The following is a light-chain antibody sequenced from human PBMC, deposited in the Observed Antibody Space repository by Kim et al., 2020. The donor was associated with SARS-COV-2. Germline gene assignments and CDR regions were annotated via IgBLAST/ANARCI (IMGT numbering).Light chain of an antibody. CDR3: QQSYSTPWT. J-gene: IGKJ1*01. CDR1: QSISTY. V-gene: IGKV1-39*01. Sequence: ASVGDRVTITCRASQSISTYLNWYQQKPGKAPELLIYAASSLQSGVPSRFSGSGSGTDFTLTISTLQPEDFATYYCQQSYSTPWTFGQGTKVDIK. CDR2: AAS.